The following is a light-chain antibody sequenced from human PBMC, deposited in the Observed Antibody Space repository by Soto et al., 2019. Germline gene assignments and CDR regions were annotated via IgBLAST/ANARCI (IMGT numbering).Light chain of an antibody. Sequence: QSVLTRAPSASGSPGQSVTISCTGTTSDVGGYNYVSWYQQHPGKAPKLMIYEVIKRPSGVPDRFSGSKSGNTASLTVSGLQAEDEADYYCTSYVPSDNYVFGTGTKVTVL. CDR3: TSYVPSDNYV. CDR2: EVI. CDR1: TSDVGGYNY. J-gene: IGLJ1*01. V-gene: IGLV2-8*01.